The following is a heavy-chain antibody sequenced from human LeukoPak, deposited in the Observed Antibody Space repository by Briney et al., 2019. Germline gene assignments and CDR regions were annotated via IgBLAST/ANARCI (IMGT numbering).Heavy chain of an antibody. CDR1: GGTFSSYA. Sequence: SVKVSCKASGGTFSSYAISWVRQAPGQGLEWMGRIIPILGIANYAQKFQGRVTITADKSTSTAYMELSSLRSDDTAVYYCARERDSSGWYHQAIDYWGQGTLVTVS. CDR2: IIPILGIA. J-gene: IGHJ4*02. CDR3: ARERDSSGWYHQAIDY. D-gene: IGHD6-19*01. V-gene: IGHV1-69*04.